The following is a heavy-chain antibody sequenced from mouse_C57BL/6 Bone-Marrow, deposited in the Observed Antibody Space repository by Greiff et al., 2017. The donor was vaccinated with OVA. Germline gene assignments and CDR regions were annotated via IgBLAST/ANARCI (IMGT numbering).Heavy chain of an antibody. CDR1: GYTFTDYE. Sequence: QVQLQQSGAELVRPGASVTLSCKASGYTFTDYEMHWVKQTPVHGLEWIGAIDPETGGTAYNQKFKGKAILTADKSSSTAYMELRSLTSEDSAVYYCTRSAPYYYGSSYNAMDYWGQGTSVTVSS. J-gene: IGHJ4*01. D-gene: IGHD1-1*01. CDR2: IDPETGGT. CDR3: TRSAPYYYGSSYNAMDY. V-gene: IGHV1-15*01.